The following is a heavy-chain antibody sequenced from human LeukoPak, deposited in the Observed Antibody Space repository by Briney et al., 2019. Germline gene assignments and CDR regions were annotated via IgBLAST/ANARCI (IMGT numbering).Heavy chain of an antibody. D-gene: IGHD3-22*01. CDR3: AKAVVVAYYFDY. CDR1: GFTFSTYG. V-gene: IGHV3-30*18. J-gene: IGHJ4*02. CDR2: ISYDGTNK. Sequence: GGSLRLSCAASGFTFSTYGMHWVRQAPGKGLEWVALISYDGTNKYYADSVKGRFTISRDSSKNTLYLQMNSLRAEDTAVYFCAKAVVVAYYFDYWGQGTLVTVSS.